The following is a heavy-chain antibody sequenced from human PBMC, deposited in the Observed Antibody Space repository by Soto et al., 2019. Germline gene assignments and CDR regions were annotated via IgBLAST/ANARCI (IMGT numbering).Heavy chain of an antibody. CDR1: EFTVDKYY. V-gene: IGHV3-7*01. CDR2: IKPDGSEQ. CDR3: ARGNWNYYYGFDV. Sequence: LRLSCAASEFTVDKYYMTWVRQAPGKGPEWVANIKPDGSEQYYVDSVKGRFTISRDNANNSLYLQMNSLRAEDTAVYFCARGNWNYYYGFDVWGQGTTVTVSS. J-gene: IGHJ6*02. D-gene: IGHD1-20*01.